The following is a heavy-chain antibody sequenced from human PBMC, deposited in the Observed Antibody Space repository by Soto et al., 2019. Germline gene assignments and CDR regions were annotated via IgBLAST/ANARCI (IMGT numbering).Heavy chain of an antibody. Sequence: SETLSLTCTVSGGSISSYYWSRIRQPPGKGLEWIGYIYYSGSTNYNPSLKSRVTISVDTSKNQFSLKLSSVTAADTAVYYCARRYGDCFDYWGQGTLVTVSS. CDR2: IYYSGST. D-gene: IGHD4-17*01. V-gene: IGHV4-59*08. CDR1: GGSISSYY. CDR3: ARRYGDCFDY. J-gene: IGHJ4*02.